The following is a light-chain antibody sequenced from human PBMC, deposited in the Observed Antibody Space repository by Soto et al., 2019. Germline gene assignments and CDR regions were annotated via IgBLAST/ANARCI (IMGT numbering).Light chain of an antibody. V-gene: IGLV2-8*01. J-gene: IGLJ2*01. CDR1: SSDVVGHSF. Sequence: QSALSQPPSASGSPGQSVTISCTGTSSDVVGHSFVSWYQQRPGKAPKLMIYEDIKWPSWVPDRFSGSKSGNTASLTVSGLQSEDEADYYCSSYSDSKSVIFGGGTKLTVL. CDR3: SSYSDSKSVI. CDR2: EDI.